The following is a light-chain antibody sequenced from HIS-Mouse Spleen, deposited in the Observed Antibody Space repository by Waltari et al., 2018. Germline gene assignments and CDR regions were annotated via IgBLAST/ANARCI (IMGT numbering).Light chain of an antibody. V-gene: IGLV2-14*01. CDR3: SSYTSSSTLV. CDR2: EVS. Sequence: QSALTQPASVSGSPGQSITISCPGTSSAVGGYNHVPWYQQHPGQAPKLMIYEVSNRPSGVSNRFSGSKSGNTASLTISGLQAEDEADYYCSSYTSSSTLVFGGGTKLTVL. CDR1: SSAVGGYNH. J-gene: IGLJ2*01.